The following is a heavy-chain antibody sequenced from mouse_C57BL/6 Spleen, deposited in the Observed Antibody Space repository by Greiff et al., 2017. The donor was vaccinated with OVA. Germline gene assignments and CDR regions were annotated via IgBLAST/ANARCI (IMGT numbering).Heavy chain of an antibody. CDR1: GFNIKDYY. V-gene: IGHV14-2*01. J-gene: IGHJ2*01. Sequence: VQLQQSGAELVKPGASVKLSCTASGFNIKDYYMHWVKQRTEQGLEWIGRIDPEDGETEYAPKFQGKATITADTSSNTAYLQLSSLTSEDTAVYYCAREGTTVGYYFDYWGQGTTLTVSS. CDR2: IDPEDGET. CDR3: AREGTTVGYYFDY. D-gene: IGHD1-1*01.